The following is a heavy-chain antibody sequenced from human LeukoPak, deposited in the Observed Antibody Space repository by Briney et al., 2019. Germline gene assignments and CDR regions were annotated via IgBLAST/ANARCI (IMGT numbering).Heavy chain of an antibody. CDR2: IWYDGSNK. V-gene: IGHV3-33*01. Sequence: GGSLRLSCAASGFTFSSYGMPWVRQAPGKGLGWVAVIWYDGSNKYYADSVKGRFTISRDNSKNTLYLQMNSLRAEDTAVYYCARGGYDSSGYFNYYYGMDVWGQGTTVTVSS. D-gene: IGHD3-22*01. J-gene: IGHJ6*02. CDR1: GFTFSSYG. CDR3: ARGGYDSSGYFNYYYGMDV.